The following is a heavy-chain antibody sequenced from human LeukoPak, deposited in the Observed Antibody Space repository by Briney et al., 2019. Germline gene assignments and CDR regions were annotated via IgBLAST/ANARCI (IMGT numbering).Heavy chain of an antibody. D-gene: IGHD4-17*01. Sequence: GGSLRLSCSASGFSFSSHAMIWVRQAPGKGLEWVSSTSSDSSYIYYADAVHGRFTVSRDNAKYSLYLQMNSLRAEDTAVYYCVRGSYGAYDYWGQGSLVTVSS. V-gene: IGHV3-21*01. CDR2: TSSDSSYI. CDR3: VRGSYGAYDY. CDR1: GFSFSSHA. J-gene: IGHJ4*02.